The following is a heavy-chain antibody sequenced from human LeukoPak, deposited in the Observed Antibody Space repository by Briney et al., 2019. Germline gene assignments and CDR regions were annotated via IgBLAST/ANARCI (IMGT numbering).Heavy chain of an antibody. Sequence: PGGSLRLSCAASGFTFSSYWMHWVRQAPGKGLEWVANIREDGSEKYYVDSVKGRFTISRDNTKNLLYLEMSSLRAEDTAVYYCGVVYWGQGTLVTVSS. CDR1: GFTFSSYW. CDR3: GVVY. J-gene: IGHJ4*02. CDR2: IREDGSEK. V-gene: IGHV3-7*01.